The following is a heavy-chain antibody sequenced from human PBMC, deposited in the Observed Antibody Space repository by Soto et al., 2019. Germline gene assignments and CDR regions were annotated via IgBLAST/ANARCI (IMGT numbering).Heavy chain of an antibody. V-gene: IGHV1-69*12. Sequence: QVQLVQSGAEVKKPGSSVKVSCKASGGTFNTYGISWVRQAPGQGLQWMGGIIPLFDTANYAQKFQGRVTITADESTSTAYMELNSLRSEDTAVYYCASGYYHDGPTYQSDSYGMAVWGQGTTVIVSS. CDR2: IIPLFDTA. CDR3: ASGYYHDGPTYQSDSYGMAV. CDR1: GGTFNTYG. D-gene: IGHD3-22*01. J-gene: IGHJ6*02.